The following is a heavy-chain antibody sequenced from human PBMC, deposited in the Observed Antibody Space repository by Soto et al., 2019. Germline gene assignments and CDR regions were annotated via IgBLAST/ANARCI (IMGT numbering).Heavy chain of an antibody. D-gene: IGHD5-18*01. CDR1: GFTFSSYE. CDR3: ARETAMVTGRFDP. J-gene: IGHJ5*02. CDR2: ISSSGSTI. V-gene: IGHV3-48*03. Sequence: PGGSLRLSCAASGFTFSSYEMNWVRQAPGKGLEWVSYISSSGSTIYYADSVKGRFTISRDNAKNSLYLQMNSLRAEDTAVYYCARETAMVTGRFDPWGQGTLVTVSS.